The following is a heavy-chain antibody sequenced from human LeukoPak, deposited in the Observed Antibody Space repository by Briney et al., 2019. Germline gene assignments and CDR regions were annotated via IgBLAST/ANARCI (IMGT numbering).Heavy chain of an antibody. CDR3: ARGEGTWFDP. V-gene: IGHV3-21*01. CDR1: GFTFSSYS. J-gene: IGHJ5*02. Sequence: GGSLRLSCAASGFTFSSYSMNWVRQAPGKRLEWVSSISSSSSYIYYADSVKGRFTISRDNAKNSLYLQMNSLRAEDTAVYYCARGEGTWFDPWGQGTLVTVSS. D-gene: IGHD3-10*01. CDR2: ISSSSSYI.